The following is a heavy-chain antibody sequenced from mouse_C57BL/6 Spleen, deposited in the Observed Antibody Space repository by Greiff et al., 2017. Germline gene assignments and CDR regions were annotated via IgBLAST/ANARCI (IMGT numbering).Heavy chain of an antibody. J-gene: IGHJ1*03. CDR2: IYPGSGST. Sequence: QVQLQQPGAELVKPGASVKMSCKASGYTFTSYWITWVKQRPGQGLEWIGDIYPGSGSTNYNEKFKSKATLTVDTSSSTAYMQLSSLTSEDSAVYYCARFDYCSSYGYFDVWGTGTTVTVSS. CDR3: ARFDYCSSYGYFDV. V-gene: IGHV1-55*01. D-gene: IGHD1-1*01. CDR1: GYTFTSYW.